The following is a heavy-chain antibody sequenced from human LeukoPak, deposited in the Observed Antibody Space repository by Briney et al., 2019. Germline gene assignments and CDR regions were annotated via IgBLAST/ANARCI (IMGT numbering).Heavy chain of an antibody. V-gene: IGHV1-46*01. CDR2: INPSGGST. CDR1: GYTFTSYY. J-gene: IGHJ4*02. Sequence: ASVKVSCKASGYTFTSYYMHWVRQAPGQGLEWMGIINPSGGSTSYAQKFQGRVTMTRDTSTSTVYMELSSLRSEDTAVYYCARGPRDCSSTSCYSFDYWGQGTLVTVSS. D-gene: IGHD2-2*01. CDR3: ARGPRDCSSTSCYSFDY.